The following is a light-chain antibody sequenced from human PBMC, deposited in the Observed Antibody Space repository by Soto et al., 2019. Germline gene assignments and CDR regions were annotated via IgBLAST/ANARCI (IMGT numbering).Light chain of an antibody. J-gene: IGLJ3*02. CDR1: TGAVTSGHH. CDR2: SIS. CDR3: LLYYGGAQPWV. Sequence: QAVVTQDPSLTVSPGGTVTLTCASSTGAVTSGHHPNWFQQKPGQPPRALIYSISNKYSWTPARFSGSLLGGKAALTLSGVQPEDEADYYCLLYYGGAQPWVFGGGTQLTVL. V-gene: IGLV7-43*01.